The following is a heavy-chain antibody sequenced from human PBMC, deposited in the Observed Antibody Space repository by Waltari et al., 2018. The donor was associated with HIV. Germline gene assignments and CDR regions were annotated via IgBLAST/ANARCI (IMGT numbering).Heavy chain of an antibody. J-gene: IGHJ4*02. CDR3: ARDYFGAGTSWFFDY. D-gene: IGHD3-10*01. V-gene: IGHV3-11*01. CDR2: ISGNGMAV. Sequence: QVQLVESGGGLVKPGGSLRLSCEVSGFALSGYYMSWIRQAPGQGLEWIAYISGNGMAVYYADSVKGRFTVSRDNADNKLHLQVTNLRAEDTALYYCARDYFGAGTSWFFDYWGQGALVIVSP. CDR1: GFALSGYY.